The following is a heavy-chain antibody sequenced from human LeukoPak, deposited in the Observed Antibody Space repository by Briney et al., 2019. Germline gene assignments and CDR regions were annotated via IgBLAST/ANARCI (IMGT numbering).Heavy chain of an antibody. D-gene: IGHD6-13*01. CDR1: GGSFSGYY. J-gene: IGHJ4*02. CDR3: ARGRKVIAAAGLVYYFDY. CDR2: INHSGST. V-gene: IGHV4-34*01. Sequence: SETLSLTCAVYGGSFSGYYWSWIRQPPGKGLEWIGEINHSGSTNYNPSLKSRVTISVDTSKNQFSLKLSSVTAADTAVYYCARGRKVIAAAGLVYYFDYWGRGTLVTVSS.